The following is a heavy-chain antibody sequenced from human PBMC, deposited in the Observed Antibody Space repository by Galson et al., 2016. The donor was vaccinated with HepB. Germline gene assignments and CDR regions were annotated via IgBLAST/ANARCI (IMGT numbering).Heavy chain of an antibody. CDR3: ARQGDYSNQWSPFDY. D-gene: IGHD6-13*01. CDR1: GYSFTNYW. J-gene: IGHJ4*02. CDR2: IWPGDSET. V-gene: IGHV5-51*01. Sequence: QSGAEVKKPGESLKISCKASGYSFTNYWTAWVRQMPGKGLEWMGIIWPGDSETRYSPSFQGQVTISADKSISIAYLQWSSLRASDTAVYYCARQGDYSNQWSPFDYWGQGALVTVSS.